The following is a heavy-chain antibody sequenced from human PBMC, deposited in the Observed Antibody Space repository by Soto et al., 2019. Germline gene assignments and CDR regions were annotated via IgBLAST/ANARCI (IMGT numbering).Heavy chain of an antibody. CDR2: IYYSGST. CDR3: ARREGGEDDYIWGSYPGLGAFDI. J-gene: IGHJ3*02. D-gene: IGHD3-16*01. Sequence: SETLSLTCTVSGGSISSSSYYWGWIRQPPGKGLEWIGSIYYSGSTYYNPSLKSRVTISVDTSKNQFSLKLSSVTAADTAVYYCARREGGEDDYIWGSYPGLGAFDIWGQGTMVTVSS. CDR1: GGSISSSSYY. V-gene: IGHV4-39*01.